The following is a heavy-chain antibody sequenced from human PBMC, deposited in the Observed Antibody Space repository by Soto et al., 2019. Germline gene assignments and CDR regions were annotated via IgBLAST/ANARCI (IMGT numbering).Heavy chain of an antibody. V-gene: IGHV3-53*01. CDR3: ASWREREHDFDV. CDR2: LYDVFGS. D-gene: IGHD1-1*01. J-gene: IGHJ3*01. CDR1: GLTVSGTKY. Sequence: DVQLVESGGGLIQPGESLRLSCVAFGLTVSGTKYVAWVRQAPGKGLEWVSALYDVFGSFYADSVKGRFTTSSDRSRSTVYLQMYDLRPDDKAVYYCASWREREHDFDVWGQGTAVIVS.